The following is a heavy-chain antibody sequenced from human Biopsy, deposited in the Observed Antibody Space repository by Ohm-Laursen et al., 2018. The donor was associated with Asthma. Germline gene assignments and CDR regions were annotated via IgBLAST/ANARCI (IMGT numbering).Heavy chain of an antibody. CDR1: PGSFSGFF. Sequence: GTLSLTCDVYPGSFSGFFWTWIRQSPGKGLEWIGETNERGVTNNNPSLKSRVIISIDTYWNRVSLKLTSVTAADTAVYYCVRAVKNEQWPVPFDSWGQGKPVTVSS. V-gene: IGHV4-34*01. D-gene: IGHD6-19*01. J-gene: IGHJ4*02. CDR3: VRAVKNEQWPVPFDS. CDR2: TNERGVT.